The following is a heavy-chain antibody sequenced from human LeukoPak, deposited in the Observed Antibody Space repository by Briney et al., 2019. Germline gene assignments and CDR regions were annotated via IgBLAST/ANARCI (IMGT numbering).Heavy chain of an antibody. J-gene: IGHJ5*02. D-gene: IGHD6-13*01. CDR3: ARDTPSRGVAAGGWFDP. V-gene: IGHV4-39*02. Sequence: SETLSLTCTVSGGSISSSSYYWGWLRQPPGKGLEWIGSIYYSGSTYYNPSLKSRVTISVDTSKNQFSLKLSSVTAADTAVYYCARDTPSRGVAAGGWFDPWGQGTLVTVSS. CDR1: GGSISSSSYY. CDR2: IYYSGST.